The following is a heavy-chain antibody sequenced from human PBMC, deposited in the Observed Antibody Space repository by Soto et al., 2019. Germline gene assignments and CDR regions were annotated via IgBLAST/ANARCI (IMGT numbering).Heavy chain of an antibody. J-gene: IGHJ6*02. CDR3: ARGKDIILMTVDV. Sequence: SETLSLTCTVSGGSISGYYWSWIRQPPGKGLEYIGYIYYSGSTNYNPSLKSRVTISVDTSKNQFALRLTSVTTADTAVYYCARGKDIILMTVDVWGQGTTVTVSS. V-gene: IGHV4-59*01. D-gene: IGHD2-8*01. CDR2: IYYSGST. CDR1: GGSISGYY.